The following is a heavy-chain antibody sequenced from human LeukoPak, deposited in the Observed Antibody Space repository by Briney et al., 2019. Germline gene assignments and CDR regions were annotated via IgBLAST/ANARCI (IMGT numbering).Heavy chain of an antibody. J-gene: IGHJ4*02. CDR3: ARGKYYFDY. Sequence: SSETLSLTCTVSGSSITDYYWNWIRQPPGKGLEWIGDIYYSGSTNYNPSLKSRVTISVDTSKNQYSLKLSSVTAADTAVYYCARGKYYFDYWGQGTLVTVSS. CDR1: GSSITDYY. V-gene: IGHV4-59*01. CDR2: IYYSGST.